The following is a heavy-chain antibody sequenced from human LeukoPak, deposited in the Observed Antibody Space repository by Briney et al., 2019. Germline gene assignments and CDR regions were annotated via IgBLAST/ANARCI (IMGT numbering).Heavy chain of an antibody. CDR3: ARDSPGKTAFDY. V-gene: IGHV4-61*01. J-gene: IGHJ4*02. Sequence: SETLSLTCTVSGGSVSSDSYYWSWIRQPPGKGLEWIGYIYYSGSTNYNPSLKSRVTISVDTSKNQFSLKLSSVTAADTAVYYCARDSPGKTAFDYWGQGTLVTVSS. CDR1: GGSVSSDSYY. CDR2: IYYSGST.